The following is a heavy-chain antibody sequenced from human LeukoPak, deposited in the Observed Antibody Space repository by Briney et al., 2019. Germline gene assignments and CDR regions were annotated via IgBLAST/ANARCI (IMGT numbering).Heavy chain of an antibody. Sequence: GGSLRLSCAASGFTFSSYGVHWVRQAPGKGLEWVAVIRYDGSNKYYADSVKGRFTISRDNSKNTLYLQMNSLRAEDTAVYYCAREVIVGATSDYSDYWGQGTLVTVSS. V-gene: IGHV3-33*01. CDR2: IRYDGSNK. CDR3: AREVIVGATSDYSDY. D-gene: IGHD1-26*01. J-gene: IGHJ4*02. CDR1: GFTFSSYG.